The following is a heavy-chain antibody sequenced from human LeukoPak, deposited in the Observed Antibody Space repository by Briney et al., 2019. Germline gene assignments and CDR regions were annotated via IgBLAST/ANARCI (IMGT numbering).Heavy chain of an antibody. J-gene: IGHJ1*01. CDR3: ASVPYDSSGNYSAEYFQH. CDR2: IYYSGST. Sequence: SETLSLTCTVSGGSISSYYWSWIRQPPGKGLEWIGYIYYSGSTNYNPSLKSRVTISVDTSKNQFSLKLSSVTAADTAVYYCASVPYDSSGNYSAEYFQHWGQGTLVTVSS. CDR1: GGSISSYY. D-gene: IGHD3-22*01. V-gene: IGHV4-59*08.